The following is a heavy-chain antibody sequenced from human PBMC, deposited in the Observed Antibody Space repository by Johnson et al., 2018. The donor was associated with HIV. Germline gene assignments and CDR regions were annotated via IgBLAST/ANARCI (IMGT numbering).Heavy chain of an antibody. J-gene: IGHJ3*02. Sequence: HVQLVESGGGLVQPGRSLRLSCAASGFTFSSYGMHWVRQAPGKGLEWVAVISYDGSNKYYADSVKGRFTISRDNPWNTVYLQMNSLRVEDTAVYYCAKSPGKDHGGNSGGFDIWGQGTMVTVSS. CDR1: GFTFSSYG. CDR3: AKSPGKDHGGNSGGFDI. V-gene: IGHV3-30*18. CDR2: ISYDGSNK. D-gene: IGHD4/OR15-4a*01.